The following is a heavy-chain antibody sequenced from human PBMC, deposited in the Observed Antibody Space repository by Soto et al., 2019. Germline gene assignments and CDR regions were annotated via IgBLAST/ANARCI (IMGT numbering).Heavy chain of an antibody. D-gene: IGHD5-12*01. CDR3: ARDPLRRDGYNAPFDY. CDR2: ISSSGSTI. J-gene: IGHJ4*02. Sequence: PGGSLRLSCAAYGFTFSSYEMNWVRQAPGKGLEWVSYISSSGSTIYYADSVKGRFTISRDNAKNSLYLQMNSLRAEDTAVYYCARDPLRRDGYNAPFDYWGQGTLVTVSS. V-gene: IGHV3-48*03. CDR1: GFTFSSYE.